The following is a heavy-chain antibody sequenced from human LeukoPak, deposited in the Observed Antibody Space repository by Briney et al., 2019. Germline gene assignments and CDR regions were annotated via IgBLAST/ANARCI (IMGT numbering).Heavy chain of an antibody. CDR2: IIPIFGTA. CDR1: GGTFSSYA. D-gene: IGHD6-19*01. J-gene: IGHJ3*02. CDR3: AREGSIAVAGTEKGAFDI. V-gene: IGHV1-69*06. Sequence: ASVKVSCKASGGTFSSYAISWVRQAPGQGLEWMGGIIPIFGTANYAQKFQGRVTITADKSTSTAYMELSSLRSEDTAVYYCAREGSIAVAGTEKGAFDIWGQGTMVTVSS.